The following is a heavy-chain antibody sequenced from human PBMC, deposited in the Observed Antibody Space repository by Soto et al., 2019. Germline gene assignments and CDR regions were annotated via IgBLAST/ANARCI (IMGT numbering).Heavy chain of an antibody. CDR3: ARGTMVRGVTPFDI. V-gene: IGHV4-31*03. D-gene: IGHD3-10*01. Sequence: QVQLQESGPGLVKPSQTLSLTCNVSSGSISRGPYYWSWIRQHPGGGLEWIGYIYYTGSAYYNPSLESRVTMAIDTSKSHFSLNLISVTAADTAVYYCARGTMVRGVTPFDIWGLGTMVTVSS. J-gene: IGHJ3*02. CDR1: SGSISRGPYY. CDR2: IYYTGSA.